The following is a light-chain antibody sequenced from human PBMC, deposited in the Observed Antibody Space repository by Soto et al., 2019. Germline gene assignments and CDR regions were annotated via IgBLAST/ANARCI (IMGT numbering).Light chain of an antibody. V-gene: IGKV3-15*01. CDR3: QQYNNWWT. J-gene: IGKJ1*01. Sequence: EIVMTQSPATLSVSPGERATLSCRASQSVNRNLAWYQQKPGQAPRLLIYAASTRATGIPARFSGSGSETEFTLTISGMQSEDFAIYYCQQYNNWWTFGQGTKVEI. CDR1: QSVNRN. CDR2: AAS.